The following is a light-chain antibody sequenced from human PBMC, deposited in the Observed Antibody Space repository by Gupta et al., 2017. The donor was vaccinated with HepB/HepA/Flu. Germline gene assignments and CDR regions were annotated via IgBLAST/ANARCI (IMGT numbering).Light chain of an antibody. CDR2: DAA. Sequence: DIQMTQSPSSLSPSVGDRVTITCRASQDVTNFVAWYQQRPGKVPKLLIFDAAFLESGVPSRFSGGGSGTDFTLTISSLQPEDVAAYYCHEYGAAPWTFGQGTKVEI. CDR1: QDVTNF. CDR3: HEYGAAPWT. V-gene: IGKV1-27*01. J-gene: IGKJ1*01.